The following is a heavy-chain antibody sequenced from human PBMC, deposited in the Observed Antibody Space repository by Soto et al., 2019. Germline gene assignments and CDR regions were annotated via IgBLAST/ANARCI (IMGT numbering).Heavy chain of an antibody. CDR2: INSDGSTT. V-gene: IGHV3-74*01. CDR1: GFTFSTHW. Sequence: GGSLRLSCAASGFTFSTHWMHWVRQAPGKGLVWVSRINSDGSTTNYVDSVRGRFTISRDNAKNTVYLQINSLRAEDTAVYYCARVPTGGYDWVWGQGTLVTVSS. J-gene: IGHJ4*02. D-gene: IGHD5-12*01. CDR3: ARVPTGGYDWV.